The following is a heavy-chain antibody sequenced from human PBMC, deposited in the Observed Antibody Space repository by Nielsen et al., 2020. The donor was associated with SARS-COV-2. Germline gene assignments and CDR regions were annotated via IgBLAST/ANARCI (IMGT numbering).Heavy chain of an antibody. CDR1: GGSITSGNYY. CDR3: APDLAGGRILDV. J-gene: IGHJ6*02. V-gene: IGHV4-31*03. CDR2: IYYRGST. Sequence: SETLSLTCTVSGGSITSGNYYWSWIRQHPGKGLEWIGNIYYRGSTYYNPSLESRVTISIDTSKNQFSLKLSSVTAADTAVYYCAPDLAGGRILDVWGQGTTVTVSS. D-gene: IGHD3-10*01.